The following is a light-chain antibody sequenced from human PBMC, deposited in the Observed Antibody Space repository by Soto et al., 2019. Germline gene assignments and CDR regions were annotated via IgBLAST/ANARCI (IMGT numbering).Light chain of an antibody. Sequence: DIRMTQSPSSLSASVGDRVTMTCQASLDITNDLNWYQQKPGKAPKVLIYEASNLKTGVPSRFSGSGSGTDFTFTISSLQPEDIATYFCQQYDNVPLTFGGGTKVEIK. V-gene: IGKV1-33*01. CDR1: LDITND. J-gene: IGKJ4*01. CDR2: EAS. CDR3: QQYDNVPLT.